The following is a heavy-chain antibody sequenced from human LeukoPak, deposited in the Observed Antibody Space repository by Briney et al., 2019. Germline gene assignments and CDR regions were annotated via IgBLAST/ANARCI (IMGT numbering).Heavy chain of an antibody. CDR2: IYSGGST. V-gene: IGHV3-53*01. Sequence: GGSLRLSCAASGFTVSSNYMSWVRQAPGKGLEWVSVIYSGGSTYYADSVKGRFTISRDNSKNTLYLQMNSLRAEDTAVYYCAREEGLLSYFDYWGQGTLVTVSS. CDR1: GFTVSSNY. J-gene: IGHJ4*02. D-gene: IGHD2-2*01. CDR3: AREEGLLSYFDY.